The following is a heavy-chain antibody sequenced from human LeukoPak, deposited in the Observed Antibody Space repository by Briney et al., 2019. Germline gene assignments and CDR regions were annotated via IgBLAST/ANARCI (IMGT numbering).Heavy chain of an antibody. J-gene: IGHJ6*02. CDR1: GGSISSYY. D-gene: IGHD6-19*01. V-gene: IGHV4-4*07. CDR2: IYTSGST. Sequence: SETLSLTCTVSGGSISSYYWSWIRQPAGKGLEWIGRIYTSGSTNYNPSLKSRVTMSVGTSKNQFSLKLSSVTAADTAVYYCARDYSSGWTTPYYYGMDVWGQGTTVTVSS. CDR3: ARDYSSGWTTPYYYGMDV.